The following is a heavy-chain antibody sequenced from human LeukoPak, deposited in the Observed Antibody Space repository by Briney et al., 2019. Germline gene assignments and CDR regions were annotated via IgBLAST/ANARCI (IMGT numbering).Heavy chain of an antibody. D-gene: IGHD6-13*01. V-gene: IGHV3-33*01. CDR3: ARGSIAAAGGIDY. Sequence: GGSLRLSCAASGFTFSSYGMHWVRQAPGKGLEWVAVIWYDGSNKYYADSVKGRFTISRDNSKNTLYLQMNSLRAEDTAVYYCARGSIAAAGGIDYWGHGTLVTVSS. CDR2: IWYDGSNK. CDR1: GFTFSSYG. J-gene: IGHJ4*01.